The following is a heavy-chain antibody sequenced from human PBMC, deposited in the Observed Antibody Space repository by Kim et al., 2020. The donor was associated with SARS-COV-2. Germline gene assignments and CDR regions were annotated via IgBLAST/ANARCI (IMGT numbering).Heavy chain of an antibody. D-gene: IGHD6-19*01. CDR1: GGSVSSGSYY. J-gene: IGHJ4*02. CDR2: IYYSGST. Sequence: SETLSLTCTVSGGSVSSGSYYWSWIRQPPGKGLEWIGYIYYSGSTNYNPSLKSRVTISVDTSKNQFSLKLSSVTAADTAVYYCARDSGYSSGWYPRDWGQGTLVTVSS. CDR3: ARDSGYSSGWYPRD. V-gene: IGHV4-61*01.